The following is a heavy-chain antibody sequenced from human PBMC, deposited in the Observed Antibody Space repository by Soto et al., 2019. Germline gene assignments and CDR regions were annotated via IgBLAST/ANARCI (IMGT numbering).Heavy chain of an antibody. V-gene: IGHV4-39*07. CDR1: GGSISSGGYY. Sequence: SETLSLTCTVSGGSISSGGYYWSWIRQPPGKGLEWIGEINHSGSTNYNPSLKSRVTISVDTSKNQFSLKLSSVTAADTAVYYCARSRAPERIAAAGTRFDYWGQGTLVTVS. D-gene: IGHD6-13*01. CDR3: ARSRAPERIAAAGTRFDY. CDR2: INHSGST. J-gene: IGHJ4*02.